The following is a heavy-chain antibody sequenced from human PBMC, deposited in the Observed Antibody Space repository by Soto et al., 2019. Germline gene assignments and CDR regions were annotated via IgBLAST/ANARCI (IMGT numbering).Heavy chain of an antibody. J-gene: IGHJ4*02. Sequence: SETLSLTCAVSGGSISSSNWWSWVRQPPGKGLEWIGEIYHSGSTNYNPSLKSRVTISVDKSKNQFSLKLSSVTAADTAVYSCARNNWNDVRYFDYWGQGTLVTVSS. CDR3: ARNNWNDVRYFDY. CDR2: IYHSGST. V-gene: IGHV4-4*02. D-gene: IGHD1-20*01. CDR1: GGSISSSNW.